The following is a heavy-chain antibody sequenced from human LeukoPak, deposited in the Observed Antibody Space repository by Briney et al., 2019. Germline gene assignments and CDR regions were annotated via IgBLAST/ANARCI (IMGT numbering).Heavy chain of an antibody. J-gene: IGHJ3*02. V-gene: IGHV4-61*02. D-gene: IGHD3-9*01. CDR3: ARVGQESYYDILTGYYKGLAAFDI. CDR2: IYTSGST. CDR1: GGSISSGSYY. Sequence: SETLSLTCTVSGGSISSGSYYWSWIRQPAGKGLEWIGRIYTSGSTNYNPSLKSRVTISVDTSKNQFSLKLSSVTAADTAVYYCARVGQESYYDILTGYYKGLAAFDIWGQGTMVTVSS.